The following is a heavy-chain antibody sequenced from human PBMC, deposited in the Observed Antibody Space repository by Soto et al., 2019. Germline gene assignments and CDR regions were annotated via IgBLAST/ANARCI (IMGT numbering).Heavy chain of an antibody. D-gene: IGHD4-17*01. V-gene: IGHV4-30-2*01. CDR2: IYHSGST. CDR1: GGSISSGGYS. CDR3: ARGVSTNWFDP. Sequence: SETLSLTCAVSGGSISSGGYSWSWIRQPPGKGLEWIGYIYHSGSTYYNPSLKSRVTISVDRSKNQFSLKLSSVTAADTAVYYCARGVSTNWFDPWGQGTLVTVSS. J-gene: IGHJ5*02.